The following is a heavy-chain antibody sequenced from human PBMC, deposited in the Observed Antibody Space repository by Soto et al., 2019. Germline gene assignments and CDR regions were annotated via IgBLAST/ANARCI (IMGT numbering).Heavy chain of an antibody. J-gene: IGHJ4*02. CDR1: GGSFSGYY. CDR3: ARVLLWFGVRYYFDY. V-gene: IGHV4-34*09. CDR2: INHGGST. Sequence: PSETLSLTCAVYGGSFSGYYWSWIRQSPGKGLEWIGEINHGGSTNYNPSLKSRVTISVDTSKNHFSLKLSSVTAADTAVYYCARVLLWFGVRYYFDYWGQGTLVTVSS. D-gene: IGHD3-10*01.